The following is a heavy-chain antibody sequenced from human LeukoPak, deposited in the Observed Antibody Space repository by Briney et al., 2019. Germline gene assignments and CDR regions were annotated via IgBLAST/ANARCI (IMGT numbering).Heavy chain of an antibody. CDR1: GGSISSSSYY. Sequence: SETLSLTCTVSGGSISSSSYYWGWIRQPPGKGLEWIGSIYYSGSTYYNPSLKSRVTISVDTSKNQFSLKLSSVTAADTAVYYCARDRGCYYFEFGWFDPWGQGTLVTVSS. V-gene: IGHV4-39*07. CDR2: IYYSGST. D-gene: IGHD1-26*01. CDR3: ARDRGCYYFEFGWFDP. J-gene: IGHJ5*02.